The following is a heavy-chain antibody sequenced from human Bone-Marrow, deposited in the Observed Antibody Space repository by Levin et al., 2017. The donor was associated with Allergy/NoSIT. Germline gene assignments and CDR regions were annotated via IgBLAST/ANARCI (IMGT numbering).Heavy chain of an antibody. Sequence: ASVRVSCAASGFTVSSNYMSWVRQAPGKGPEWVSVIYSGGSTYYADSVKGRFTISRDNSKNTLYLQMNSLRAEDTAVYYCARGWFGELLSHWGQGTLVTVSS. J-gene: IGHJ4*02. D-gene: IGHD3-10*01. CDR3: ARGWFGELLSH. CDR2: IYSGGST. CDR1: GFTVSSNY. V-gene: IGHV3-53*01.